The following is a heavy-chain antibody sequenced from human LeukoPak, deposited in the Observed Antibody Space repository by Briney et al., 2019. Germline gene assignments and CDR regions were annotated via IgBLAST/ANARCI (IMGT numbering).Heavy chain of an antibody. J-gene: IGHJ4*02. CDR2: ISYDGSNK. CDR1: GFTFSSYA. D-gene: IGHD5-18*01. CDR3: ARARSRGYSYGPGD. V-gene: IGHV3-30-3*01. Sequence: PGGSLRLSCAASGFTFSSYAMHWVRQAPGKGLEWVAVISYDGSNKYYADSVKGRFTISRDNSKNTLYLQMNSLRAEDTAVYYCARARSRGYSYGPGDWGQGTLVTVSS.